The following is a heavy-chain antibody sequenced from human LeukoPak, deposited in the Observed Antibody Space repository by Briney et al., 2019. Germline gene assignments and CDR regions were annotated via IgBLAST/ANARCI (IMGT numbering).Heavy chain of an antibody. D-gene: IGHD2-8*01. CDR1: GGSIRSGGYY. CDR3: ASTISTNVIDY. Sequence: SETLSLTCTVSGGSIRSGGYYWSWIRQQPGKGLDWIGYIHYTGSTYYNPSLESRIALSVDTSKNQFSLKGTSLTAADTAVYYCASTISTNVIDYWGQGTLVTVSS. J-gene: IGHJ4*02. V-gene: IGHV4-31*03. CDR2: IHYTGST.